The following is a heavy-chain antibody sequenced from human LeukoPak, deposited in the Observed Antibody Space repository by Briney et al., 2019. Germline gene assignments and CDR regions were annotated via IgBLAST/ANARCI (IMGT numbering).Heavy chain of an antibody. Sequence: ASVKVSCKASGGTFSSYAISWVRQAPGQGLEWMGGIIPIFGTANYAQKFQGRVTITADESTSTAYMELSSLGSEDTAVYYCARNGVVANWFDPWGQGTLVTVSS. CDR2: IIPIFGTA. V-gene: IGHV1-69*01. D-gene: IGHD3-10*01. CDR1: GGTFSSYA. J-gene: IGHJ5*02. CDR3: ARNGVVANWFDP.